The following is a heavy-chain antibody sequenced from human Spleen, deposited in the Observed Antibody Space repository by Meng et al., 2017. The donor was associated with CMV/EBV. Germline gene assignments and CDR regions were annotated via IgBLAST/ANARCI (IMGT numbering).Heavy chain of an antibody. CDR3: ARGQAFGYYFDY. CDR2: MFYGGST. J-gene: IGHJ4*02. V-gene: IGHV4-59*01. CDR1: GGSISDYY. Sequence: SETLSLTCTVSGGSISDYYWSWIRQSPGKGLEWIGYMFYGGSTNYNPSRKSRATISVDASKRQSPRSLNSVAAADTAVYFCARGQAFGYYFDYWGQGRLVTVSS. D-gene: IGHD3-10*01.